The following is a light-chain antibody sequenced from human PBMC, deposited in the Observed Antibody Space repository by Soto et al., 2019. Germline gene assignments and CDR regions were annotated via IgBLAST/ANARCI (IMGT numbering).Light chain of an antibody. CDR3: PALSDGVKGPV. CDR1: NSNIGGNS. J-gene: IGLJ2*01. Sequence: QSVLTQPPSASGTPGQRVTISCSGSNSNIGGNSVNWYQQLPLRAPKLLIYSNNQRPSGVPDRFSGSKFGTSASLAISGLQSEDEADYYFPALSDGVKGPVFGGGTKRT. CDR2: SNN. V-gene: IGLV1-44*01.